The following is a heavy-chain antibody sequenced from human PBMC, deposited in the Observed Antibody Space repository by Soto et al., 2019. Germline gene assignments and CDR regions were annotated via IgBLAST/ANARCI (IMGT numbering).Heavy chain of an antibody. V-gene: IGHV1-69*04. D-gene: IGHD4-17*01. J-gene: IGHJ6*03. CDR3: AREAEMGTVTKGYYYYMDV. CDR1: GDTFSNHT. CDR2: IIPILGVA. Sequence: QVQLVQSGAEVKKPGSSVKVSCKASGDTFSNHTISWVRQAPGQGLEWMGRIIPILGVANYAQKFQGRVTITADKSTSTAYMELSSLRSADTAVYYCAREAEMGTVTKGYYYYMDVWGKGTTVTVSS.